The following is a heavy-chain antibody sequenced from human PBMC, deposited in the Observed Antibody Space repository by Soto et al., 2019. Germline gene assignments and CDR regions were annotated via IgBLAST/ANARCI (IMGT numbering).Heavy chain of an antibody. J-gene: IGHJ3*02. CDR1: GFTFDDYA. CDR3: ANAIKYQLLPDAFDM. V-gene: IGHV3-9*01. D-gene: IGHD2-21*01. Sequence: EVQLVESGGGLVQPGRSVRLSCAASGFTFDDYAMYWVRQGPGKGLEWVSGLSWDSGSIAYADSVRGRFIISRDNAKNSLYLQMNSRRHEDTALYYCANAIKYQLLPDAFDMWGQGTMVTVSA. CDR2: LSWDSGSI.